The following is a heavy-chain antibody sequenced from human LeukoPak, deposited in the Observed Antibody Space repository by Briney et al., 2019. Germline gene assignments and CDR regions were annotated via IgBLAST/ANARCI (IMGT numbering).Heavy chain of an antibody. V-gene: IGHV4-59*08. CDR3: ARHVYDSSGYGPDAFDI. J-gene: IGHJ3*02. CDR2: IYYSGST. D-gene: IGHD3-22*01. Sequence: SETLSLTCTVSGGSISSYCWSWIRQPPGKGLEWVGYIYYSGSTNYNPSLKSRVTISVDTSKNQLSMKLSSVTAADTAVYYCARHVYDSSGYGPDAFDIWGQGTMVTVSS. CDR1: GGSISSYC.